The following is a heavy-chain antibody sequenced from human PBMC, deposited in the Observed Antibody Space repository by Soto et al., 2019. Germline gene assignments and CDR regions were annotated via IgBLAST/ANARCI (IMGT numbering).Heavy chain of an antibody. J-gene: IGHJ4*02. CDR3: ARDGIGGTVFRGYLDY. CDR1: GFTFSSYA. D-gene: IGHD1-7*01. Sequence: PGGSLRLSCAASGFTFSSYAMSWVRQAPGKGLEWVSAIIRFDGSNEEYADSVKGRFTISRDNSKNTLYLQMNTLGAEDTAVYYCARDGIGGTVFRGYLDYWGRGTVVTAPQ. CDR2: IRFDGSNE. V-gene: IGHV3-33*08.